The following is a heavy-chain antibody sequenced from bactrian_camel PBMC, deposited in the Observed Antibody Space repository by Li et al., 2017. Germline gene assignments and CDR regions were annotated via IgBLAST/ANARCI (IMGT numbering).Heavy chain of an antibody. V-gene: IGHV3S40*01. CDR2: FEPGDGTP. CDR1: SGYAVRRNY. CDR3: AAGQVRAHGGAWSRAYEYNY. Sequence: VQLVESGGGSVQAGGSLRLSCTLSSGYAVRRNYVAWFRQAPGKEREGVAAFEPGDGTPYYADSVKGRFTISQDNSNNTVYLQMNSLKPEDTAMYYWAAGQVRAHGGAWSRAYEYNYWGQGTQVTVS. J-gene: IGHJ4*01. D-gene: IGHD2*01.